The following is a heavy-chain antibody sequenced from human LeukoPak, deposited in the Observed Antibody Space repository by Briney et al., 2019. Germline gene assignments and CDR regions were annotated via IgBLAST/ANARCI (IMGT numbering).Heavy chain of an antibody. CDR3: AKTGSYCSSTSCYYEYYFDY. Sequence: GGSLRLSCAASGFTFGSYAMSWVRQAPGKGLEWVSAISGSGGSTYYADSVKGRFTISRDNSKNTLYLQMNSLRAEGTAVYYCAKTGSYCSSTSCYYEYYFDYWGQGTLVTVSS. V-gene: IGHV3-23*01. J-gene: IGHJ4*02. CDR2: ISGSGGST. CDR1: GFTFGSYA. D-gene: IGHD2-2*01.